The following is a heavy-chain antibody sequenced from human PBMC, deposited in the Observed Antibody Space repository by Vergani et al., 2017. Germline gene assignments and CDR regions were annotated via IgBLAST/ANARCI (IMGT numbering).Heavy chain of an antibody. V-gene: IGHV3-23*01. Sequence: EVQLLESGGDLVQPGGSLRLSCAASGFSFTTYAMSWVRQAPGKGLEWVSTINTNGDYTRYGDSVKGRFTISRDNSKSTLYLQMNSLTAEDTAIYYCAGPQGTSAFYYGGFDYWGQGILVTVSS. CDR2: INTNGDYT. J-gene: IGHJ4*02. D-gene: IGHD3-22*01. CDR3: AGPQGTSAFYYGGFDY. CDR1: GFSFTTYA.